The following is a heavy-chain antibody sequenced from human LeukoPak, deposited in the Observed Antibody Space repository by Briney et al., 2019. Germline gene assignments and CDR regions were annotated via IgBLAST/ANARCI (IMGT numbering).Heavy chain of an antibody. CDR3: ARITKNHYYDSSGYRLTDY. Sequence: ASVKVSCKASGYTFTSYGISWVRQAPGQGLEWVGWISAYNGNTNYAQKLQGRVTMTTDTSTSTAYMELRSLRSDDTAVYYCARITKNHYYDSSGYRLTDYWGQGTLVTVSS. J-gene: IGHJ4*02. D-gene: IGHD3-22*01. CDR2: ISAYNGNT. CDR1: GYTFTSYG. V-gene: IGHV1-18*01.